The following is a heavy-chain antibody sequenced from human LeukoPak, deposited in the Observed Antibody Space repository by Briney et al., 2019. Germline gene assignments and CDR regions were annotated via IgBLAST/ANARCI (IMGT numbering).Heavy chain of an antibody. J-gene: IGHJ3*02. V-gene: IGHV4-59*08. CDR3: ARHLRRDAFDI. CDR2: IYYSGST. Sequence: PSETLSLTCTVSGGSISSYYWSWIRQPPAKGLEWIGYIYYSGSTNYNPSLKSRVTISVDTSKNQFSLKLSSVTAADTAVYYCARHLRRDAFDIWGQGTMVTVSS. CDR1: GGSISSYY.